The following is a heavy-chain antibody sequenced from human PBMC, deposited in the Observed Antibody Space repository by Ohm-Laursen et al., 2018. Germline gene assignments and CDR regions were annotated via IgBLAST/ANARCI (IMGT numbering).Heavy chain of an antibody. V-gene: IGHV1-46*02. CDR2: IKSTDDTR. J-gene: IGHJ3*02. CDR3: ARVKQWLIYAFDI. D-gene: IGHD6-19*01. CDR1: GYSFNSNH. Sequence: ASVKVSCKASGYSFNSNHMQWLRQAPGQGLEWMGIIKSTDDTRTYAQKFQGRVTMTKDRSTSTVYMELSSLRSDDTAVYYCARVKQWLIYAFDIWGQGTMVTVSS.